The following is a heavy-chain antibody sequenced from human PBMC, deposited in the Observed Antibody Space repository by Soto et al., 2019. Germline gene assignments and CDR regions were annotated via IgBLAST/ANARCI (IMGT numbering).Heavy chain of an antibody. CDR1: GDSITSGDYY. CDR3: ARAEVAVAGSGWFDA. J-gene: IGHJ5*01. CDR2: IFYSGST. Sequence: SETLSLTCTVSGDSITSGDYYWSWVRQPPGKGLEWIGYIFYSGSTYYKASLKSRVTISLDMSRNQFSLKLTSVTAADTAVYYCARAEVAVAGSGWFDAWGHGTLVTVSS. D-gene: IGHD6-19*01. V-gene: IGHV4-30-4*01.